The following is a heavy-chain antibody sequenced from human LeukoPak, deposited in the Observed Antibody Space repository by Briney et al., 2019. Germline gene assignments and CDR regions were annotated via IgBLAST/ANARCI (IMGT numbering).Heavy chain of an antibody. D-gene: IGHD5-18*01. CDR1: GGSFSGYY. V-gene: IGHV4-34*01. Sequence: PSETLSLTCAVYGGSFSGYYWSWIRQPPGKGLEWIGEINHSGSTNYNPSLKSRVTISVDTSKNQFSLKLSSVTAADTAVYYCARAADTARHFDYWGKGTTVTVSS. J-gene: IGHJ4*03. CDR3: ARAADTARHFDY. CDR2: INHSGST.